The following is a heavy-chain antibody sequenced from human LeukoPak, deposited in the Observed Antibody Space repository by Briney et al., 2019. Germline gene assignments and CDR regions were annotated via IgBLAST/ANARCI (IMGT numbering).Heavy chain of an antibody. CDR2: IRSKLYGGTT. CDR3: TRDPNSGSYSAEYFQP. J-gene: IGHJ1*01. D-gene: IGHD1-26*01. Sequence: PGGSLRLSCTTSGFIFGDYAMSWVRQAPGKGLEWVGFIRSKLYGGTTEYAASVKGRFTISRDDSKSIAYLQMNSLKTEDTAVYYCTRDPNSGSYSAEYFQPWGQGTLVIVSS. CDR1: GFIFGDYA. V-gene: IGHV3-49*04.